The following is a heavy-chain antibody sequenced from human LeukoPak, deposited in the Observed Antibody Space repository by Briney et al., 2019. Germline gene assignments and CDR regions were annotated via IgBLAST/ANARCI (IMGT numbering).Heavy chain of an antibody. CDR2: ISSSSSYT. CDR1: GFTFSDYY. Sequence: PGGSLRLSCAASGFTFSDYYMSWIRQAPGKGLEWVSYISSSSSYTNYADSVKGRLTISRDNAKNSLYLQMNSLRAEDTAVYYCARGVSSSWYYFDYWGQGTLVTVSS. D-gene: IGHD6-13*01. V-gene: IGHV3-11*06. J-gene: IGHJ4*02. CDR3: ARGVSSSWYYFDY.